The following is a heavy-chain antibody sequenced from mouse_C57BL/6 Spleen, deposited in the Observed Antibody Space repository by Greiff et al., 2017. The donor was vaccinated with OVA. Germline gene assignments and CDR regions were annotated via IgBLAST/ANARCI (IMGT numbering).Heavy chain of an antibody. J-gene: IGHJ2*01. V-gene: IGHV1-69*01. CDR1: GYTFTSYW. CDR2: IDPSYSYT. D-gene: IGHD2-4*01. Sequence: QVQLQQPGAELVIPGASVKLSCKASGYTFTSYWMHWVKQRPGQGLEWIGEIDPSYSYTNYNQKFKGKSTLTVDKSSSTAYMQLSSLTSEDSAVYYCAIFYYDYALDYWGQGTTLTVSS. CDR3: AIFYYDYALDY.